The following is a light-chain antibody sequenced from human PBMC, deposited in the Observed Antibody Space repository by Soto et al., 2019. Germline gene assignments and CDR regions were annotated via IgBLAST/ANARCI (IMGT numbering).Light chain of an antibody. Sequence: EIVLTQSPGSLSFSPGERATLSCRASQSVSSSYLAWYQQKPGQAPRLLIYGASSRATGIPDRFSGSGSGTDFTLTISRLEPEDFAVYYRPQYGSSPITFGQGTRLEIX. CDR1: QSVSSSY. CDR2: GAS. J-gene: IGKJ5*01. V-gene: IGKV3-20*01. CDR3: PQYGSSPIT.